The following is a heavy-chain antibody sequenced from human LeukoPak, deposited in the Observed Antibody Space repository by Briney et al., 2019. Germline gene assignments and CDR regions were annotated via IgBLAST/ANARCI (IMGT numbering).Heavy chain of an antibody. V-gene: IGHV3-21*01. CDR3: ARVGYSSGWYFDY. CDR2: ISSTSSYI. D-gene: IGHD6-19*01. CDR1: GFTFSTYS. Sequence: GGSLRLSCAASGFTFSTYSMNWVRQAPGKGLEWVSSISSTSSYIYYADSVKGRFTISRDNAQKSLYLQMNSLRAEDTAVYYCARVGYSSGWYFDYWGQGTLLTVSS. J-gene: IGHJ4*02.